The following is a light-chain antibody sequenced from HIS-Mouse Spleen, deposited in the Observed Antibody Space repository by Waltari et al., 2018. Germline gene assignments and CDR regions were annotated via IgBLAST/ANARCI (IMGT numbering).Light chain of an antibody. J-gene: IGLJ3*02. CDR1: SSDVGSYNL. CDR2: EGS. Sequence: QSALTQPASVSGSPGQSITISCTGTSSDVGSYNLVSWYQQHPGKVPKRMIYEGSKRPSGVSNRFSGSKSGNTASLTISGLQAEDEADYYCCSYAGSSTWVFGGGTKLTVL. V-gene: IGLV2-23*01. CDR3: CSYAGSSTWV.